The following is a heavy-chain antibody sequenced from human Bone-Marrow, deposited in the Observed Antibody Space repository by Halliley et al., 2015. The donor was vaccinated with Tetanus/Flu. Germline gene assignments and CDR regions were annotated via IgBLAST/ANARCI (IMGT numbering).Heavy chain of an antibody. CDR2: MMPLYGIG. V-gene: IGHV1-69*17. D-gene: IGHD1-26*01. J-gene: IGHJ4*02. CDR1: GGSFSSYA. CDR3: ARGGVVGAPFDY. Sequence: QLVQSGAEVKKPGSPVEVSCRTAGGSFSSYAISWMRQAPGQGLEWMGAMMPLYGIGNYAQKFQGKVTITADTSTRTAYMELSGLRSADTAMYYCARGGVVGAPFDYWGQGTLVTVSP.